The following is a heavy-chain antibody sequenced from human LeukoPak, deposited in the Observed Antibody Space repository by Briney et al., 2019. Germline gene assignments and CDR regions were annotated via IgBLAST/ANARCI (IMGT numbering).Heavy chain of an antibody. CDR1: GFTFIGYY. CDR2: INLNTGDT. V-gene: IGHV1-2*02. CDR3: ARDQPALDY. Sequence: GASVKVSCKASGFTFIGYYMHWVRQAPGQGLDWMGWINLNTGDTDYAQKFQGKVTMTRDTSITTAYMELSRLRYDDTAVYYCARDQPALDYWGRGTLVTVSS. J-gene: IGHJ4*02.